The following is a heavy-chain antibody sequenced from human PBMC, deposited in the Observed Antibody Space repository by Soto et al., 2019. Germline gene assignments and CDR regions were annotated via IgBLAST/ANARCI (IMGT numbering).Heavy chain of an antibody. V-gene: IGHV3-53*01. D-gene: IGHD3-22*01. J-gene: IGHJ3*02. CDR3: RRGYFYDSSGLAFDI. CDR2: IYRGGST. Sequence: GGSLRLSCAASGFTVSSHYMSWVSQAPGKGLEWVSAIYRGGSTYYADSVKGRLTISRDHSQTTLYLKINALDAETPALFTCRRGYFYDSSGLAFDIWGQGTMVTVSS. CDR1: GFTVSSHY.